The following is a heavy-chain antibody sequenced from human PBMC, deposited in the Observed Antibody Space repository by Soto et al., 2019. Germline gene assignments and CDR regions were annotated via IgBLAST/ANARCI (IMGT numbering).Heavy chain of an antibody. CDR3: ARARGGGGITYYYCFDY. CDR1: GFTVSNNY. Sequence: PGGSLRLSCAASGFTVSNNYMTWVRQAPGKGLEWVSVLYIGGSTYYADSVKGRFTISRDNSKNTLYLQMHSLSAEDTAMYYCARARGGGGITYYYCFDYWGHGTQVTVSS. V-gene: IGHV3-53*01. D-gene: IGHD3-10*01. J-gene: IGHJ4*01. CDR2: LYIGGST.